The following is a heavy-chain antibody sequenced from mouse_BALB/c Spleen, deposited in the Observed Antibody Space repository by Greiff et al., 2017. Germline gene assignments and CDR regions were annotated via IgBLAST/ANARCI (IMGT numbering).Heavy chain of an antibody. CDR1: GYTFTSYW. CDR3: ARSWDGYYGFAY. J-gene: IGHJ3*01. V-gene: IGHV1-7*01. D-gene: IGHD2-3*01. CDR2: INPSTGYT. Sequence: QVQLKQSGAELAKPGASVKMSCKASGYTFTSYWMHWVKQRPGRGLEWIGYINPSTGYTEYNQKFKDKATLTADKSSSTAYMQLSSLTSEDSAVYYCARSWDGYYGFAYWGQGTLVTVSA.